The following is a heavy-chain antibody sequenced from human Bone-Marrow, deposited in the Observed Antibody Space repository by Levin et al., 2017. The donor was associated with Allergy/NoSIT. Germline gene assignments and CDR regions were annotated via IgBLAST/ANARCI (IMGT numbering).Heavy chain of an antibody. D-gene: IGHD4-17*01. Sequence: GGSLRLSCAASGFTFHDYKMHWVRQAPGKGLEWVSLIGWDGGTTYYADSVKGRFTISRDNSKNSLYLQMNSLRTEDTALYYCTKDYGDYSLDYWGQGTLVTVSS. CDR2: IGWDGGTT. V-gene: IGHV3-43*01. CDR1: GFTFHDYK. J-gene: IGHJ4*02. CDR3: TKDYGDYSLDY.